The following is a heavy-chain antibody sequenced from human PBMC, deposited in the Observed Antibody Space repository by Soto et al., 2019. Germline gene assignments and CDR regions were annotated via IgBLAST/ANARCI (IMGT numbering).Heavy chain of an antibody. CDR1: GGSISSYY. J-gene: IGHJ5*02. CDR3: ARTTMVRTRFDP. CDR2: IYYSGST. D-gene: IGHD3-10*01. Sequence: QVQLQESGPGLVKPSETLSLTCTVSGGSISSYYWSWIRQPPGKGLEWIGYIYYSGSTNYNPSLKSRLTISVDTAKNQFSLKLSSVTAADTAVYYCARTTMVRTRFDPWGQGTLVTVSS. V-gene: IGHV4-59*01.